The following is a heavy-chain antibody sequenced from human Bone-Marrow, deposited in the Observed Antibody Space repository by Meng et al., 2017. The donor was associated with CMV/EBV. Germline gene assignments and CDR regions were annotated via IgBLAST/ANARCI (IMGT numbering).Heavy chain of an antibody. CDR2: IIPIFGTA. Sequence: SVKVSCKASGGTFSSYAISWVRQAPGQGLEWMGGIIPIFGTANYAQKFQGRVTITTDESTSTAYMELSSLRSEDTAVYYCARDPYSNYVYYYYYYGMDVWGQGTTVTFSS. CDR1: GGTFSSYA. D-gene: IGHD4-11*01. V-gene: IGHV1-69*05. CDR3: ARDPYSNYVYYYYYYGMDV. J-gene: IGHJ6*02.